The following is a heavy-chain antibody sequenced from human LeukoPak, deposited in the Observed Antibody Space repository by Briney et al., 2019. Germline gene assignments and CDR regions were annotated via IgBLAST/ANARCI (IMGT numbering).Heavy chain of an antibody. J-gene: IGHJ4*02. D-gene: IGHD3-22*01. V-gene: IGHV4-4*07. CDR2: IYTSGYT. CDR3: CTMITYYDSNDY. Sequence: SETLSLTCTVSGDSLSSSYWSWVRQPAGKGLEWIGRIYTSGYTNYNPSLKSRVTMSVDTSKNQFSLKLSSVTAADTAVYYCCTMITYYDSNDYWGQGTLVTVSS. CDR1: GDSLSSSY.